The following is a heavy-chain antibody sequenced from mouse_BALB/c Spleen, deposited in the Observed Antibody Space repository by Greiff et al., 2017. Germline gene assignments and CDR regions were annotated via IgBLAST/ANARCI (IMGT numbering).Heavy chain of an antibody. Sequence: VQLKQSGAELVKPGASVKLSCTASGFNIKDTYMHWVKQRPEQGLEWIGRIDPANGNTKYDPKFQGKATITADTSSNTAYLQLSSLTSEDTAVYYCARSPYYYGRDWYFDVWGAGTTVTVSS. CDR2: IDPANGNT. D-gene: IGHD1-1*01. V-gene: IGHV14-3*02. CDR1: GFNIKDTY. CDR3: ARSPYYYGRDWYFDV. J-gene: IGHJ1*01.